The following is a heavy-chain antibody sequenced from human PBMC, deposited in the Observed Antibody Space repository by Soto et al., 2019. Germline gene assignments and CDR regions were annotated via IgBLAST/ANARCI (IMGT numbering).Heavy chain of an antibody. V-gene: IGHV4-39*01. CDR1: GGSISSSSYF. CDR2: IYYSGST. Sequence: SETLSLTCSVSGGSISSSSYFWGWLRQPPGKGLEWIGSIYYSGSTYYNPSLKSRVTVSVDTSKNQFSLKLSSVTAADTAVYYCARHPSDFWFDPWGQGTLVTVSS. J-gene: IGHJ5*02. CDR3: ARHPSDFWFDP. D-gene: IGHD2-21*02.